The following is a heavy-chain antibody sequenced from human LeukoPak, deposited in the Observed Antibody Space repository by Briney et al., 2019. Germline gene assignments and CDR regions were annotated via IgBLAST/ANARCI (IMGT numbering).Heavy chain of an antibody. J-gene: IGHJ4*02. D-gene: IGHD3-10*01. Sequence: SETLSLTCAVYGGSFSGYYWSWIRQPPGKGLEWLGEINHSGSTNYNPSLKSRVTISVDTSKNQFSLKLSSVTAADTAVYYCARALWFGELFLDYWGQGTLVTVSS. CDR1: GGSFSGYY. V-gene: IGHV4-34*01. CDR3: ARALWFGELFLDY. CDR2: INHSGST.